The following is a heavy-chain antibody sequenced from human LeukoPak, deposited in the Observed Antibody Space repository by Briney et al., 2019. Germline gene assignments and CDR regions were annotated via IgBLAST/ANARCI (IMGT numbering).Heavy chain of an antibody. D-gene: IGHD1-1*01. Sequence: SETLSLTCTVSGGSISSYYWSWIRQPPGKGLEWIGYIYYSGSTNYNPSLKSRVTISVDTSKDQFSLKLSSVTAADTAVYYCARGLEAPACFDYWGQGTLVTVSS. J-gene: IGHJ4*02. CDR1: GGSISSYY. V-gene: IGHV4-59*01. CDR3: ARGLEAPACFDY. CDR2: IYYSGST.